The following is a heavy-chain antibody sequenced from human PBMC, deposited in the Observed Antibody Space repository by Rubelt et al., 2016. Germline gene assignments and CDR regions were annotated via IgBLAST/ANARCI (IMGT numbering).Heavy chain of an antibody. CDR1: GFSLSTSGVG. CDR3: AHRASLAVADY. D-gene: IGHD6-19*01. J-gene: IGHJ4*02. CDR2: IYWDDDK. V-gene: IGHV2-5*02. Sequence: QITLKESGPTLVKPTQTLTLTCTFSGFSLSTSGVGVGWIRQPPGKALEWLALIYWDDDKLYSPSRKSRLNNTKDTSKNQVVLKMTNMDPLDTATYYWAHRASLAVADYWGQGTLVTVSS.